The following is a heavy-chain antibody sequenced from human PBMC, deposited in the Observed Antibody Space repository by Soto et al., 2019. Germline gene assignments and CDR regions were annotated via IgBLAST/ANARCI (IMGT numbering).Heavy chain of an antibody. CDR1: GGTFSSYT. J-gene: IGHJ4*02. V-gene: IGHV1-69*02. D-gene: IGHD3-22*01. CDR3: ARGAPSAYYYDSSGYYPPFDY. Sequence: SVKVSCKASGGTFSSYTISWVRQAPGQGLEWMGRIIPILGIANYAQKFQGRVTITADKSTSTAYMELSSLRSEDTAVYYCARGAPSAYYYDSSGYYPPFDYWGQGTLVTVS. CDR2: IIPILGIA.